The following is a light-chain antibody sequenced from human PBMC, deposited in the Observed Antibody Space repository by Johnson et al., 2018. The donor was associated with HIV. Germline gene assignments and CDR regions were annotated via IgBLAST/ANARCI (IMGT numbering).Light chain of an antibody. Sequence: QSVLTQPPSVSAAPGQKVTISCSGSSSNIGNNYVSWYQQVPGTAPKLLIYDNNKRPSGIPDRFSGSKSGTSATLGIPGLKTGDEADYYCGTWDNSLSANVFGTGTKVTVL. J-gene: IGLJ1*01. CDR2: DNN. CDR1: SSNIGNNY. V-gene: IGLV1-51*01. CDR3: GTWDNSLSANV.